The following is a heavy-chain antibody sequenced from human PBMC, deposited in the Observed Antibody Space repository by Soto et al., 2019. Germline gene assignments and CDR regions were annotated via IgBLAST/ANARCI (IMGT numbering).Heavy chain of an antibody. D-gene: IGHD4-17*01. CDR1: GGSIISANSH. CDR3: ARDAQDYGDFLLCFDF. V-gene: IGHV4-31*03. J-gene: IGHJ4*02. CDR2: IFHSGTT. Sequence: KSSETLSLTCTVSGGSIISANSHWTWIRQHPGEGLEWIGHIFHSGTTDYNPSLKSRFSMSVDTSKNQFSLDLRSVTAADTAVFYCARDAQDYGDFLLCFDFWGQGPLVTVSS.